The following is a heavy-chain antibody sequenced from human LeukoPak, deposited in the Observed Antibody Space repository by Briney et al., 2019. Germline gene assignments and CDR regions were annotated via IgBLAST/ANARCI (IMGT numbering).Heavy chain of an antibody. V-gene: IGHV4-39*02. Sequence: SETLSLTCTFSSGSISSSSYYWGWIRQPPGKGLEWIADIYYSGSTYYNPSLKSRVSISIDTSNNHFSLRLSSVTAADTALYYCARRRYYDSTGYLDWGQGTLVTVSS. J-gene: IGHJ1*01. CDR2: IYYSGST. CDR3: ARRRYYDSTGYLD. CDR1: SGSISSSSYY. D-gene: IGHD3-22*01.